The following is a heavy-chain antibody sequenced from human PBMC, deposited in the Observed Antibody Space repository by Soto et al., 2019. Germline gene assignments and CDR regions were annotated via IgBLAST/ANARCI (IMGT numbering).Heavy chain of an antibody. V-gene: IGHV3-49*03. J-gene: IGHJ6*02. D-gene: IGHD2-2*01. CDR3: TRYTYTSRYSYFGMDV. CDR1: VFTFVDYA. Sequence: HPGWSLRLSCTCFVFTFVDYAISWSRQAPGKGLEWVGVIRSKAYGETTDYGASVKGRFTILRDDSKSIAYLQLNSLQSEDTGVYYCTRYTYTSRYSYFGMDVWGHGTAVTVSS. CDR2: IRSKAYGETT.